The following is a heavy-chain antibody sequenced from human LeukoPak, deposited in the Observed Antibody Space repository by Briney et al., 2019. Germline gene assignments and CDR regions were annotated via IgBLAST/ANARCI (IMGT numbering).Heavy chain of an antibody. CDR1: GGSISSYY. CDR2: IYYSGST. CDR3: ARDDYYPI. D-gene: IGHD3-10*01. Sequence: NPSETLSLTCTVSGGSISSYYWSWIRQPPGKGLEWIGYIYYSGSTNYNPSLESRVTISVDTSKNQFSLKLSSVTAADTAVYYCARDDYYPIWGQGTMVTVSS. J-gene: IGHJ3*02. V-gene: IGHV4-59*01.